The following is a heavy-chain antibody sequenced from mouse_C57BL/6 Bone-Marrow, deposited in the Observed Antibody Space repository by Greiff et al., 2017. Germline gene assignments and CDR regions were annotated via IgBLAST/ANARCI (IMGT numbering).Heavy chain of an antibody. CDR2: IYPRSGNT. CDR1: GYTFTSYG. J-gene: IGHJ3*01. CDR3: ARARLRGAY. D-gene: IGHD1-2*01. Sequence: VQLQESGAELARPGASVKLSCKASGYTFTSYGISWVKQRTGQGLEWIGEIYPRSGNTYYNEKFKGKDTLTADKSSSTAYMELRSLTSEDSAVYFCARARLRGAYWGQGTLVTVSA. V-gene: IGHV1-81*01.